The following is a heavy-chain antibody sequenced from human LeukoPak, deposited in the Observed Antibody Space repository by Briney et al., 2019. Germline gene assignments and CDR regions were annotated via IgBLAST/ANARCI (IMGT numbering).Heavy chain of an antibody. CDR3: ASQECGGGSCYYDY. V-gene: IGHV3-21*01. Sequence: GGSLRLSCAASGFTFSSYSMNWVRQVPGKGLEWVSSISSSSSYIYYADSVKGRFTISRDNAKNSLYLQVNSLRAEDTAVYYCASQECGGGSCYYDYWGQGTLVTVSS. CDR2: ISSSSSYI. CDR1: GFTFSSYS. D-gene: IGHD2-15*01. J-gene: IGHJ4*02.